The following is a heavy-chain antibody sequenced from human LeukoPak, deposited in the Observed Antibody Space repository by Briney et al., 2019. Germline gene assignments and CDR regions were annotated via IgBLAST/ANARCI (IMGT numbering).Heavy chain of an antibody. CDR1: GYTFTGYY. D-gene: IGHD1-26*01. V-gene: IGHV1-2*02. J-gene: IGHJ6*02. Sequence: ASVKVSCKASGYTFTGYYMHWVRQAPGQGLEWMGWINPNSGGANYAQKFQGRVTMTRDTSISTAYMELSRLTSDDRAVYYCASGGQWSPYGMDVWGQGTTVTVSS. CDR3: ASGGQWSPYGMDV. CDR2: INPNSGGA.